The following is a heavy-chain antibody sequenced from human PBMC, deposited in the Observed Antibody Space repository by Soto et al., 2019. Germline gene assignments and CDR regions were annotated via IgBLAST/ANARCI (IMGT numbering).Heavy chain of an antibody. V-gene: IGHV4-59*08. CDR3: ATSHIVVVPAAMRRIEYYYYYMDV. D-gene: IGHD2-2*01. CDR1: GGSISSYY. CDR2: IYYSGST. Sequence: SETLSLTCTVSGGSISSYYWSWIRQPPGKGLEWIGYIYYSGSTNYNPSLKSRVTISVDTSKNQFSLKLSPVTAADTAVYYCATSHIVVVPAAMRRIEYYYYYMDVWGKGTTVTVSS. J-gene: IGHJ6*03.